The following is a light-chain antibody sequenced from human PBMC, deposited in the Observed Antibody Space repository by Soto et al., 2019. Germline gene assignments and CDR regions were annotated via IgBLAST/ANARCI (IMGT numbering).Light chain of an antibody. V-gene: IGKV3-11*01. CDR3: QQYGTSEII. Sequence: EIVLTQSPGTLSLSPGERATLSCRASQSVSNYLAWYQQKPGQAPRLLIYDTTNRATGIPARFSGSGSGTDFTLTISGLEPEDFAVYYCQQYGTSEIIFGQGTKVDIK. CDR2: DTT. J-gene: IGKJ1*01. CDR1: QSVSNY.